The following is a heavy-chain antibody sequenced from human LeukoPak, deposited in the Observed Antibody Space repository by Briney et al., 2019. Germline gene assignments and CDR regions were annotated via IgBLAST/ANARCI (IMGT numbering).Heavy chain of an antibody. V-gene: IGHV4-34*01. CDR2: INHRQSS. D-gene: IGHD4-23*01. Sequence: SETLSLTCSVDGGSFTGYYWTWIRQAPGKGLEWIGEINHRQSSNYNPSLQSRVTLSIDMSKKQFSLHLTSLTAADTAVYYCARVTGYGGDSLRYWGQGTLVTLSS. CDR1: GGSFTGYY. J-gene: IGHJ4*02. CDR3: ARVTGYGGDSLRY.